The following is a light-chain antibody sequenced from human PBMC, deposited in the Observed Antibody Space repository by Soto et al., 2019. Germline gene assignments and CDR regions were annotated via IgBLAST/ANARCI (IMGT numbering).Light chain of an antibody. CDR1: SGSVSTSYY. CDR2: NTN. V-gene: IGLV8-61*01. Sequence: QAVVTQEPSFSVSPGGTVTLTCGLSSGSVSTSYYPSWYQQTPGQAPRTLIYNTNTRSSGVPDRFSGSILGNRAALTITGAQADDESHYYCVLYMGSGIWVFGGGTQLTGL. CDR3: VLYMGSGIWV. J-gene: IGLJ3*02.